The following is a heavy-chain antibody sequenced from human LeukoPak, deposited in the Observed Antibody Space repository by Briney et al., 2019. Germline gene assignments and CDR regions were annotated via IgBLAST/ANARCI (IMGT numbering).Heavy chain of an antibody. CDR3: ARDANGYASPPDY. Sequence: GGSLRLSCAASGFTFTSYSMNWVRQAPGKGLEWISYISGDRSLRFYADSVKGRFTISRDDAKNSVFLQMDSLRAEDTAVYYCARDANGYASPPDYWGQETLVTVSS. J-gene: IGHJ4*02. CDR2: ISGDRSLR. V-gene: IGHV3-48*01. D-gene: IGHD5-18*01. CDR1: GFTFTSYS.